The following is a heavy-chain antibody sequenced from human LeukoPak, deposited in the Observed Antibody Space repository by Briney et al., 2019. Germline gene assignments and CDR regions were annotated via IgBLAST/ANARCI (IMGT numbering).Heavy chain of an antibody. J-gene: IGHJ4*02. D-gene: IGHD6-13*01. CDR1: GYTFTSYG. CDR3: ARGLRDDSSRAQYYFDY. Sequence: ASVKVSCKASGYTFTSYGISWVRQAPGQGLEWMGWISAYNGNTNYAQKLQGRVTMTTDTSTSTAYMELRSLRSDDTAVYYCARGLRDDSSRAQYYFDYWGQGTLVTVSS. CDR2: ISAYNGNT. V-gene: IGHV1-18*01.